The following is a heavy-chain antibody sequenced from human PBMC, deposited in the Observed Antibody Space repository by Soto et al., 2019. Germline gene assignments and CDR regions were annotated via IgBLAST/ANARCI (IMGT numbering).Heavy chain of an antibody. CDR1: GFTFSKYW. V-gene: IGHV3-7*01. CDR3: AINRLEFRDDAFDI. CDR2: IKEDGGQN. J-gene: IGHJ3*02. D-gene: IGHD1-1*01. Sequence: EVQLVESGGGLVQPGGSLRLSCVVSGFTFSKYWMTWVRQAPGKGPEWVANIKEDGGQNYYVDFVRGRFTISRDNTKNSMYLKMSSLRAEATAVYYCAINRLEFRDDAFDIWRQGTMVIVSS.